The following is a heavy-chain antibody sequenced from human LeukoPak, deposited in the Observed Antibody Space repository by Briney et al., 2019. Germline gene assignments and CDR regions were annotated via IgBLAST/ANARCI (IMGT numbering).Heavy chain of an antibody. V-gene: IGHV1-69*05. D-gene: IGHD6-13*01. CDR1: GDTVTTYA. Sequence: GASVKVSCKASGDTVTTYAINWVRQAPGQGLEWMGGSMPLFGTSNYAQKSQGRVTITTDESTGTAYMELRSLRSEDTALSYCARDRGETAGSDAFDIWGQGTMVTVSS. CDR3: ARDRGETAGSDAFDI. CDR2: SMPLFGTS. J-gene: IGHJ3*02.